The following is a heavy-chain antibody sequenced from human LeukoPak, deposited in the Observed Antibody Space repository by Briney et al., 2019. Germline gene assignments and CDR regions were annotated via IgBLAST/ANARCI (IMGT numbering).Heavy chain of an antibody. J-gene: IGHJ5*02. V-gene: IGHV4-4*02. D-gene: IGHD2-2*01. CDR2: IYHSGNT. Sequence: SGTLSLTCAVSGGSISSSNWWSWVRQPPGKGLEWIGEIYHSGNTNYNPSLKSRVTMSVDTSKNQFSLKLSSATAADTAVYYCARVLPTRDFDPWGQGTLVTVSS. CDR3: ARVLPTRDFDP. CDR1: GGSISSSNW.